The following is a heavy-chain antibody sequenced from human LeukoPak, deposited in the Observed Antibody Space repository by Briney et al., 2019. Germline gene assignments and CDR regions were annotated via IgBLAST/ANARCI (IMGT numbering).Heavy chain of an antibody. CDR3: ARDLRGSLFYHYYYYMDG. V-gene: IGHV3-53*01. CDR2: IYSGGST. CDR1: TFTASSNY. D-gene: IGHD6-13*01. Sequence: GRSLTLSCAASTFTASSNYMSWVRHAPGKGLEWVSVIYSGGSTYDADSVKGRFTISRDYSKNTLYLQMNSLRAEDTAVYYCARDLRGSLFYHYYYYMDGWGKGTTVSV. J-gene: IGHJ6*03.